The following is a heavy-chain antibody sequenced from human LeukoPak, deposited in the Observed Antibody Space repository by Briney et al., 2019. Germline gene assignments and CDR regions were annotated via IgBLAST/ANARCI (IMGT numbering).Heavy chain of an antibody. D-gene: IGHD3-22*01. CDR2: ISWNSGSI. V-gene: IGHV3-9*01. CDR3: AKDFARYYYDGSGYYAPRGDYYYGMDV. J-gene: IGHJ6*02. CDR1: GFTFDDYA. Sequence: GRSLRLSCAASGFTFDDYAMHWVRQAPGKGLEWVSGISWNSGSIGYADSVKGRFTISRDNAKNSLYLQMNSLRAEDTALYYCAKDFARYYYDGSGYYAPRGDYYYGMDVWGQGTTVTVSS.